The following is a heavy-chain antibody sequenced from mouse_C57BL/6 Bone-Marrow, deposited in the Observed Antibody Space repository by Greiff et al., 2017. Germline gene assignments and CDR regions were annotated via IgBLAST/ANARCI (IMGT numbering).Heavy chain of an antibody. D-gene: IGHD4-1*01. CDR2: INPSNGGT. J-gene: IGHJ2*01. V-gene: IGHV1-53*01. CDR3: ARSDWDGDFDY. CDR1: GYTFTSYW. Sequence: QVQLKQPGTELVKPGASVKLSCKASGYTFTSYWMHWVKQRPGQGLEWIGNINPSNGGTNYNEKVKSKATLTVDKSSSTAYMQLSSLTSEDSAVYYCARSDWDGDFDYWGQGTTLTVSS.